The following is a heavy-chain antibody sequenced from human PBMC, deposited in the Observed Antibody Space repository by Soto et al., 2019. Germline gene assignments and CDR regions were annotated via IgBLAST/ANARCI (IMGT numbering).Heavy chain of an antibody. CDR3: ARTEGSSWPWERNSRLYYYYGMDV. CDR2: INHSGST. D-gene: IGHD6-13*01. Sequence: SETLSLTCAVYGGSFSGYYWSWIRQPPGKGLEWIGEINHSGSTNYNPSLKSRVTISVDTSKNQFSLKLSSVTAADTAVYYCARTEGSSWPWERNSRLYYYYGMDVWGQGTTVTVSS. V-gene: IGHV4-34*01. J-gene: IGHJ6*02. CDR1: GGSFSGYY.